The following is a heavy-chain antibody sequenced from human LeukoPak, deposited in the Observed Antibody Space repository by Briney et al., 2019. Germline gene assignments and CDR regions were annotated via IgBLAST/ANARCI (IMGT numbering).Heavy chain of an antibody. V-gene: IGHV3-30-3*01. CDR1: GFTFSSYA. CDR3: ARTDSSGLWYFDY. D-gene: IGHD3-22*01. J-gene: IGHJ4*02. Sequence: GGSLRLSCAASGFTFSSYAMHWVRQAPGKGLEWVAVISYDGSNKYFADSVKGRFTISRDNSKNTLYLQINSLRAEDTAVYYCARTDSSGLWYFDYWGQGTLVTVSS. CDR2: ISYDGSNK.